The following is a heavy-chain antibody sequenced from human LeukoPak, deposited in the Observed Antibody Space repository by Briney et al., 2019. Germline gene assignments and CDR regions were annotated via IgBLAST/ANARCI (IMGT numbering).Heavy chain of an antibody. CDR2: IYYSGST. D-gene: IGHD6-13*01. Sequence: SETLSLTCTVSGGSISSGDYYWSWIRQPPGKGLEWIGYIYYSGSTYYNPSLKSRVTISVDTSKNQFSLKLSSVTAADTAVYYCARGQQLALFDYWGQGTLVTVSS. CDR1: GGSISSGDYY. J-gene: IGHJ4*02. V-gene: IGHV4-30-4*08. CDR3: ARGQQLALFDY.